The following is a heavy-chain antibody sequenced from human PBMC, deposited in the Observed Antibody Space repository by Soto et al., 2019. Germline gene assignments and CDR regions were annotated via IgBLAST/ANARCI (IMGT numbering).Heavy chain of an antibody. Sequence: GGSLRLSCAASGFTFNDHYMDWVRQAPGKGLEWVGRTRNKANSYTTEYAASVKGRLTISRDDSKNSLYLQMNSLKTEDTAVYYCARTGKTYYYDSSGYYREPDAFDIWAQGTMVTVSS. D-gene: IGHD3-22*01. V-gene: IGHV3-72*01. CDR2: TRNKANSYTT. J-gene: IGHJ3*02. CDR1: GFTFNDHY. CDR3: ARTGKTYYYDSSGYYREPDAFDI.